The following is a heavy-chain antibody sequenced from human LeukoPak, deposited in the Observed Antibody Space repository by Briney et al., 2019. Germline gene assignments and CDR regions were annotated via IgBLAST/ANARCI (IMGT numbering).Heavy chain of an antibody. CDR1: GYTFTSYG. CDR3: ARGSGSSSWYNLLYYYMDV. D-gene: IGHD6-13*01. Sequence: GASVKVSCKASGYTFTSYGINWVRQAPGQGLEWMGWISAYNGNTIYAQKLQGRVTMTRNTSISTAYMELSSLRSEDTAVYYCARGSGSSSWYNLLYYYMDVWGKGTTVTASS. V-gene: IGHV1-18*01. CDR2: ISAYNGNT. J-gene: IGHJ6*03.